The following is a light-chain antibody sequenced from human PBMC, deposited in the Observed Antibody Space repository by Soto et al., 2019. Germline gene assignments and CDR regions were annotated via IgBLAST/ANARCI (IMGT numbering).Light chain of an antibody. CDR1: HSVISSY. Sequence: IVLTQSPGTLSLSPGERATLSCRASHSVISSYLAWYQQKPGQAPRLLIYNASSRATGIPDRFSGSGFGTDFTLNISSLEPEDAAVYYCQQRSNWPPITFGQGTRLEI. V-gene: IGKV3D-20*02. CDR2: NAS. J-gene: IGKJ5*01. CDR3: QQRSNWPPIT.